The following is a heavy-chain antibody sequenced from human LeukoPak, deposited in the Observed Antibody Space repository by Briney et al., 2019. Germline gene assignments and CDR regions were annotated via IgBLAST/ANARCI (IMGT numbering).Heavy chain of an antibody. J-gene: IGHJ5*02. CDR2: INPNSGGT. CDR3: ARYGSWFDP. CDR1: GYTFPDYY. Sequence: ASVKVSCKASGYTFPDYYMHWVRQAPGQGLEWMGWINPNSGGTNLAQNLQGRVTMNRDTSISTAYMELSRLRSDDTAVYYCARYGSWFDPWGQGTLVTVSS. V-gene: IGHV1-2*02. D-gene: IGHD4-17*01.